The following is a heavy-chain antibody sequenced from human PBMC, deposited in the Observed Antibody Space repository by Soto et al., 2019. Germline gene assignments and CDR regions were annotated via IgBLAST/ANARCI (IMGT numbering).Heavy chain of an antibody. CDR1: GFTFDDYA. V-gene: IGHV3-9*01. D-gene: IGHD3-22*01. Sequence: EVQQVESGGGLVQPGRSLRLSCAASGFTFDDYAMHWVRQVPGKGLQWVSGLSWNGVTIGYAASVKGRFTISRDNAKKFLSLPMNCLRLAYTASYYCGSLRAYNSSDYSRFQYVPDVWGLGTTVTVS. CDR3: GSLRAYNSSDYSRFQYVPDV. J-gene: IGHJ6*02. CDR2: LSWNGVTI.